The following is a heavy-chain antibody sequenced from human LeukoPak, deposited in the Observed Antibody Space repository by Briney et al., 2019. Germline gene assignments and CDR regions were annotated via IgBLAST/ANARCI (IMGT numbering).Heavy chain of an antibody. J-gene: IGHJ4*02. V-gene: IGHV3-30*02. CDR3: ARGPSGYHNT. D-gene: IGHD5-12*01. CDR2: IRFDESDK. Sequence: GGSLRLSCVASGFIFKNSGMHWVRQAPGKGLEWVAFIRFDESDKFYANSVKGRFTISRDISKNTLYLQMNSLRAEDTAVYYCARGPSGYHNTGGQGTLVTVSS. CDR1: GFIFKNSG.